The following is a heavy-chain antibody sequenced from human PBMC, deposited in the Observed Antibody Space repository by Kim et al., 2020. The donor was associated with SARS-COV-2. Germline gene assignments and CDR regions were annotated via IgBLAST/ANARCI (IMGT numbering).Heavy chain of an antibody. CDR3: ARVEYSSSWYTIPDAFDI. D-gene: IGHD6-13*01. J-gene: IGHJ3*02. V-gene: IGHV4-59*01. Sequence: KSRVTISVDTSKNQFSLKLSSVTAADTAVYYCARVEYSSSWYTIPDAFDIWGQGTMVTVSS.